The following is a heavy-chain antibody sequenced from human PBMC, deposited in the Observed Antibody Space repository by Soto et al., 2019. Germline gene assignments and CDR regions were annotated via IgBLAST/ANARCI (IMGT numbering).Heavy chain of an antibody. Sequence: QVQLQESGPGLVKPSQTLSLTCTVSGGSISSGGYYWSWIRQHPGKGLEGIGYIYFSGSTYYNPSLKSRVNISVDTSKNQFSLKLSSVTAAETAVYYCAREEVYDSSGYYFDYGGQGTLVTVSS. D-gene: IGHD3-22*01. CDR1: GGSISSGGYY. J-gene: IGHJ4*02. CDR3: AREEVYDSSGYYFDY. V-gene: IGHV4-31*03. CDR2: IYFSGST.